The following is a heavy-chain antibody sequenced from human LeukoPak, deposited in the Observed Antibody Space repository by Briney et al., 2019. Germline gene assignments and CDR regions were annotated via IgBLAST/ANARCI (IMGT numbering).Heavy chain of an antibody. Sequence: SETLSLTCTVSGGSISSYYWSWIRQPPGKGLEWIGYIYYSGSTNYDPSLKSRVTISVDTSKNQFSLKLSSVTAADTAVYYCARSHLEAFGIWGQGTMVTVSS. CDR3: ARSHLEAFGI. J-gene: IGHJ3*02. CDR1: GGSISSYY. D-gene: IGHD1-1*01. V-gene: IGHV4-59*01. CDR2: IYYSGST.